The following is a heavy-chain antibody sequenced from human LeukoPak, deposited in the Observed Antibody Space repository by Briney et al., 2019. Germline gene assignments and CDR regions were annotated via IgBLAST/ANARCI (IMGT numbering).Heavy chain of an antibody. J-gene: IGHJ5*02. CDR2: VSGSGGST. CDR3: AKGAPYSSSLSNYFDP. V-gene: IGHV3-23*01. Sequence: PGGSLRLSCAASGFTFNSYAMTWVRQAPGKGLEWVSSVSGSGGSTHYADSVKGRFTISRDNSKNTLYLQMNSLRAEDTAVYYCAKGAPYSSSLSNYFDPWGQGTLVTVSS. CDR1: GFTFNSYA. D-gene: IGHD6-6*01.